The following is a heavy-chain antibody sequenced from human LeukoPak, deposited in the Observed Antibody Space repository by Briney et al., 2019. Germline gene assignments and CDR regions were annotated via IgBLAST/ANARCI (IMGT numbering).Heavy chain of an antibody. CDR2: IKKDGSDK. D-gene: IGHD5-18*01. J-gene: IGHJ4*02. Sequence: GGSLRLSCAASGFTVSSNYMSWVRQAPGKGLEWVANIKKDGSDKYYVDSVKGRFTISRDNAKTSLYLQMNSLRAEDTAVYSCARHLSGVTGYTYGRGIDYWGQGTLVTVSS. CDR3: ARHLSGVTGYTYGRGIDY. CDR1: GFTVSSNY. V-gene: IGHV3-7*01.